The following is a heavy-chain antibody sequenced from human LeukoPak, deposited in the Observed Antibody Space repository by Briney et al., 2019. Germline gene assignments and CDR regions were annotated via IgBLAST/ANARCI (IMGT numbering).Heavy chain of an antibody. V-gene: IGHV3-74*01. D-gene: IGHD6-13*01. Sequence: PGGSLRLSCAASGFTFSTYWMHWVRQAPGKGLVWVSRINSDGSSTTFADSVKGRFTISRDNAKNTLYLQMNSLRAEDTAVYYCARESLGGGSSWYRAFDIWGQGTMVTVSS. CDR1: GFTFSTYW. CDR2: INSDGSST. J-gene: IGHJ3*02. CDR3: ARESLGGGSSWYRAFDI.